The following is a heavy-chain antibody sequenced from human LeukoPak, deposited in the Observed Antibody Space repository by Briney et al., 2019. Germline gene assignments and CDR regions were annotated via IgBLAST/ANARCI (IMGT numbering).Heavy chain of an antibody. Sequence: ASVKVSCKASGYTFTSYGISGVRQAPGQGLEWMGWISAYNGNTNYAQKLQGRVTMTTDTSTSTAYMELRSLRSDDTAVYYCAREPVPRYYDYVWGSYRPKYYFDYWGQGTLVTVSS. J-gene: IGHJ4*02. CDR2: ISAYNGNT. CDR3: AREPVPRYYDYVWGSYRPKYYFDY. D-gene: IGHD3-16*02. V-gene: IGHV1-18*01. CDR1: GYTFTSYG.